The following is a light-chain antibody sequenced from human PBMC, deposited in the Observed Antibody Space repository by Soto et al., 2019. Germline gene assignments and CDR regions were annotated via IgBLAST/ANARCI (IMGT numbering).Light chain of an antibody. J-gene: IGKJ1*01. CDR3: QQYDNYWT. CDR2: DAS. V-gene: IGKV1-5*01. CDR1: QSISSY. Sequence: DIQMTQSPSYLSASGGYRVTITCRASQSISSYLNWYQQKPGKAPKLLIYDASSLQGGVPSRFSGSGSGTEFTLTITSLQPDDFATYYCQQYDNYWTVGPGTKV.